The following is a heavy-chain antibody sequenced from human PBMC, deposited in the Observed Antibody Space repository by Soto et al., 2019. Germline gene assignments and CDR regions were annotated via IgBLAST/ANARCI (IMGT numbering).Heavy chain of an antibody. CDR1: GGSLSSPY. Sequence: QVQLQESGPGLVKPSETLSLTCTVSGGSLSSPYWSWIRQSPGKGLEWIGYIYFTEYTNYNPSLKIRVTISVDTSKSQFSLSLHSVTAADTAVYYCATVAMTSPKVFDYWGQGTLVSVSS. J-gene: IGHJ4*02. V-gene: IGHV4-59*11. CDR2: IYFTEYT. D-gene: IGHD2-15*01. CDR3: ATVAMTSPKVFDY.